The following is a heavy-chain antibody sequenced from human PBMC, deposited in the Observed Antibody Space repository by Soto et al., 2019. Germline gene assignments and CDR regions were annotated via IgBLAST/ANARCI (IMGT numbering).Heavy chain of an antibody. CDR3: AKTVSTTWAFDY. Sequence: GGSLRLSCAASGFTFSNYWMYWVRQAPGQGLVWVSRINSDGSVSMYADSVKGRLTISRDNVKNTLYLQMNSLRVYYMAVYYCAKTVSTTWAFDYWGQGTLVTVSS. CDR2: INSDGSVS. D-gene: IGHD2-2*01. CDR1: GFTFSNYW. V-gene: IGHV3-74*03. J-gene: IGHJ4*02.